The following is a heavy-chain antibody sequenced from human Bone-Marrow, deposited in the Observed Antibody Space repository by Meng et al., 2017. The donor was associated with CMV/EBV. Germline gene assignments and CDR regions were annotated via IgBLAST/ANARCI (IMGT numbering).Heavy chain of an antibody. Sequence: GGSLRLSCAASGFTFDDYAMHWVRQAPGKGLEWVSGISWNSGSKGYADSVKGRFTISRDNVKNSLHLQMNSLRAEDMALYYCAKDTGALLGYCSSTSCLGGLSAFDIWGQGTMVTVSS. CDR2: ISWNSGSK. CDR3: AKDTGALLGYCSSTSCLGGLSAFDI. V-gene: IGHV3-9*03. CDR1: GFTFDDYA. J-gene: IGHJ3*02. D-gene: IGHD2-2*01.